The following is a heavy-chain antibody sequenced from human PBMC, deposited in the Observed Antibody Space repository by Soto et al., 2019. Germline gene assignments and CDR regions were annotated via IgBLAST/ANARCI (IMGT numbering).Heavy chain of an antibody. Sequence: GSLRLSCVASGLTVSHNYMAWVRQAPEMGLEWVSILYTEGTTYYADSVKGRFTISRDSSKNTLFLQMDSLRAEDTAVYYCVRPRPSGENYGMDVWGQGTTVTVSS. CDR3: VRPRPSGENYGMDV. D-gene: IGHD3-16*01. CDR1: GLTVSHNY. J-gene: IGHJ6*02. V-gene: IGHV3-53*01. CDR2: LYTEGTT.